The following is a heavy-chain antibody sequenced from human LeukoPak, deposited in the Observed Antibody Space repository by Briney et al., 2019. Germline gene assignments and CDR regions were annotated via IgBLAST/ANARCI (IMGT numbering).Heavy chain of an antibody. CDR2: ISGSGGST. V-gene: IGHV3-23*01. Sequence: GGSLRLSCAASGFTFSSYTMSWVRQAPGKGLEWVSAISGSGGSTYYADSVKGRFTISRDNSKNTLYLQMNSLRAEDMALYYCAKAYGSAAQYYFDYWGQGTLVTVSS. J-gene: IGHJ4*02. D-gene: IGHD3-10*01. CDR3: AKAYGSAAQYYFDY. CDR1: GFTFSSYT.